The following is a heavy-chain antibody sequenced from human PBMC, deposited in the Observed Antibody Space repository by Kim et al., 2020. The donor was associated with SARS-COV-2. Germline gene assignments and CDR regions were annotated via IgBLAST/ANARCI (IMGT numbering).Heavy chain of an antibody. Sequence: SETLSLTCAVYGGSFSGYYWSWIRQPPGKGLEWIGEINHSGSTNYNPSLKSRVTISVDTSKNQFSLKLSSVTAADTAVYYCARRIAAAGTPQTDNWFDP. J-gene: IGHJ5*02. V-gene: IGHV4-34*01. CDR1: GGSFSGYY. CDR3: ARRIAAAGTPQTDNWFDP. CDR2: INHSGST. D-gene: IGHD6-13*01.